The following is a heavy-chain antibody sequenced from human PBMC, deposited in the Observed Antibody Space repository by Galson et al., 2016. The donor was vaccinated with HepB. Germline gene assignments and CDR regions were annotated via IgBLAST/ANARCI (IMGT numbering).Heavy chain of an antibody. CDR3: ARELQLLPSPGY. CDR1: GFTLNRYN. J-gene: IGHJ4*02. V-gene: IGHV3-48*01. CDR2: ISSSSSPI. Sequence: SLRLSCAASGFTLNRYNMNWVRQAPGKGLEWISYISSSSSPIYYADSVKGRFTISRDNAKNSLYLQMNSLRAEDTAVYYCARELQLLPSPGYWGQGTLVTVSS. D-gene: IGHD5-18*01.